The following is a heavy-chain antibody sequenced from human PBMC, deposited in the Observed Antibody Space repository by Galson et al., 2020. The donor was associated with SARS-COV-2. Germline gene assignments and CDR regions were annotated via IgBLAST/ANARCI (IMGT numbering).Heavy chain of an antibody. D-gene: IGHD1-26*01. V-gene: IGHV3-23*01. Sequence: GESLKISCAGSGFTFSSYDMSWVRQAPGKGLEWVSAISESGGNTYYADSVKGRFTISRDNSKNTLYLQMNSLRDEDTAVYYCAKRSIQWELLFWFDPWGQGTLVTVSS. J-gene: IGHJ5*02. CDR2: ISESGGNT. CDR1: GFTFSSYD. CDR3: AKRSIQWELLFWFDP.